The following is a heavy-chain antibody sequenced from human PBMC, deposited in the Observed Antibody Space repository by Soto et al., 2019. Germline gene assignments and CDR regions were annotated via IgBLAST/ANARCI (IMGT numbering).Heavy chain of an antibody. Sequence: GGSLRLSCAASGFPFIIYAMSWVRQSPGKGLEWVSAISGSGGSTYYADSVKGRFTISRDNSKNTLYLQMNSLRAEETAVYYSARAPSLYYYDSSGYYDYWGQGTTVTV. J-gene: IGHJ4*02. D-gene: IGHD3-22*01. CDR1: GFPFIIYA. CDR3: ARAPSLYYYDSSGYYDY. V-gene: IGHV3-23*01. CDR2: ISGSGGST.